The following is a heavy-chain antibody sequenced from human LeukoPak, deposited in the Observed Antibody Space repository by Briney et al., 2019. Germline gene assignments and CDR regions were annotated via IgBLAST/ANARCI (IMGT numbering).Heavy chain of an antibody. D-gene: IGHD3-3*01. CDR1: GFTFDDYA. V-gene: IGHV3-9*01. J-gene: IGHJ4*02. CDR2: ISWNSGTV. Sequence: GGSLRLSCEASGFTFDDYAMFWVRQTPRKGLEWVSYISWNSGTVDYADSVKGRFTISRDNAKNSLFLQMDNLRVEDTALYYCAKGAIFGVVGPLDYWGQGTLVTVSS. CDR3: AKGAIFGVVGPLDY.